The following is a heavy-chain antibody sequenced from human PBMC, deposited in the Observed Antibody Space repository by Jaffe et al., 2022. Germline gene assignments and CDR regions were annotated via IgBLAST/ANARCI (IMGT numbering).Heavy chain of an antibody. CDR3: ARHLVVLEWLLPGFGWFDP. J-gene: IGHJ5*02. V-gene: IGHV4-39*01. Sequence: QLQLQESGPGLVKPSETLSLTCTVSGGSISSSSYYWGWIRQPPGKGLEWIGSIYYSGSTYYNPSLKSRVTISVDTSKNQFSLKLSSVTAADTAVYYCARHLVVLEWLLPGFGWFDPWGQGTLVTVSS. CDR1: GGSISSSSYY. CDR2: IYYSGST. D-gene: IGHD3-3*01.